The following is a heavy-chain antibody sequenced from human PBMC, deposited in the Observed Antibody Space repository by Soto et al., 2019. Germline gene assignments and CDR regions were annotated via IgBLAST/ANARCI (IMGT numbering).Heavy chain of an antibody. Sequence: QVQLVESGGGLVKPGGSLRLSCAASGFTFSDYYMSWIRQAPGKGLEWVSYISSSGSTIYYADSVKGRFTISRDNAKNSLYLQMNSLRAEDTAVYYXXXXMITFGGVIAPIDYWGQGTLVTVSS. CDR2: ISSSGSTI. V-gene: IGHV3-11*01. CDR1: GFTFSDYY. D-gene: IGHD3-16*02. J-gene: IGHJ4*02. CDR3: XXXMITFGGVIAPIDY.